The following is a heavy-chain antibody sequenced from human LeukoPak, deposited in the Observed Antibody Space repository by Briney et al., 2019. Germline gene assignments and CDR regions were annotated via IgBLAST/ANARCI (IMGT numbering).Heavy chain of an antibody. D-gene: IGHD3-10*01. V-gene: IGHV3-74*01. J-gene: IGHJ4*02. Sequence: GGSLRLSCAASGFTFSSYWMHWVRQAPGKGLVWVSRINSDGSTTNCADSVKGRFTISRDNAKNTLYLQMNSLRAEDTAVYYCSSQIWLGELFAHYWGQGTLVTVSS. CDR1: GFTFSSYW. CDR2: INSDGSTT. CDR3: SSQIWLGELFAHY.